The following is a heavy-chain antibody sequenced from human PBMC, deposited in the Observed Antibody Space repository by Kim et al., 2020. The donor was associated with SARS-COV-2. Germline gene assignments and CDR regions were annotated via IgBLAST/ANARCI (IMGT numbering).Heavy chain of an antibody. V-gene: IGHV3-33*05. Sequence: GGSLRLSCAASGFTFSSYGMHWVRQAPGKGLEWVAVISYDGSNKYYADSVKGRFTISRDNSKNTLYLQMNSLRAEDTAVYYCARDRFANGDYHNWFDPWGQGTLVTVSS. J-gene: IGHJ5*02. CDR3: ARDRFANGDYHNWFDP. D-gene: IGHD4-17*01. CDR2: ISYDGSNK. CDR1: GFTFSSYG.